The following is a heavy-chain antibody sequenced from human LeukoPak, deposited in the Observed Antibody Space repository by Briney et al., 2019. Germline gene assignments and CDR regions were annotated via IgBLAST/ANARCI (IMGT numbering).Heavy chain of an antibody. V-gene: IGHV3-53*01. CDR3: ARVNYRYYYYGMDV. CDR1: GFTFSSNY. J-gene: IGHJ6*02. Sequence: GGSLRLSCAASGFTFSSNYMSWVRQAPGKGLEWVSVIYSGGSTYYADSVTGRFTISRDNSKNTLYPQMNSLRAEDTAVYYCARVNYRYYYYGMDVWGQGTTVTVSS. CDR2: IYSGGST. D-gene: IGHD4-11*01.